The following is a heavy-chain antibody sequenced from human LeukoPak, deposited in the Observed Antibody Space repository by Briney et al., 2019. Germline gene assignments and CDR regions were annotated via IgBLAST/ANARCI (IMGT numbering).Heavy chain of an antibody. CDR3: ARIVIVGATNWFGP. Sequence: ASVKVSCKASGYTFTGYYMHWVRQAPGQGLEWMGWINPNSGGTNYAQKFQGRVTMTRDTSISTAYMELSTLRSDDTAVYYCARIVIVGATNWFGPWGQGTLVTVSS. D-gene: IGHD1-26*01. J-gene: IGHJ5*02. CDR2: INPNSGGT. CDR1: GYTFTGYY. V-gene: IGHV1-2*02.